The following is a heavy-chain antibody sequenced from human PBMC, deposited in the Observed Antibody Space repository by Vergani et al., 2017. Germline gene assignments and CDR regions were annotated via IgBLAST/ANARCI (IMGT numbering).Heavy chain of an antibody. CDR3: ARRQNYYDSSGYYYHYYFDY. Sequence: EVQLVQSGAAVKKPGESLKISCKGSGYSFTSYWIGWVRQMPGKGLEWMGIIYPGDSDTRYSPSFQGQVTISADKSISTAYLQWSSPKASDTAMYYCARRQNYYDSSGYYYHYYFDYWGQGTLVTVSS. CDR2: IYPGDSDT. D-gene: IGHD3-22*01. CDR1: GYSFTSYW. J-gene: IGHJ4*02. V-gene: IGHV5-51*01.